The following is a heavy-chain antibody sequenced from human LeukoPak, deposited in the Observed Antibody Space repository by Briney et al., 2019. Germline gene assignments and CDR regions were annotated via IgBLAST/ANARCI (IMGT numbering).Heavy chain of an antibody. CDR1: GYTFTGYY. CDR2: INPNSGGT. Sequence: GASVKVSCKASGYTFTGYYMHWVRQAPGQGLEWMGWINPNSGGTNYAQKFQGRVTTTRDTSISTAYMELSRLRSDDTAVYYCARGTARGSSGWYDYWGQGTLVTVSS. D-gene: IGHD6-19*01. J-gene: IGHJ4*02. V-gene: IGHV1-2*02. CDR3: ARGTARGSSGWYDY.